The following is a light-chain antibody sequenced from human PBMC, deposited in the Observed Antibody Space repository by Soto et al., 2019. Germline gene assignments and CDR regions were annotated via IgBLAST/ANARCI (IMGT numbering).Light chain of an antibody. J-gene: IGKJ2*01. CDR3: QLGST. V-gene: IGKV3-11*01. CDR2: DVS. CDR1: QSVSSY. Sequence: ESVLTQSPATLSLSPGERATLSCRASQSVSSYLTWYQQRPGQAPRLLIYDVSNRATGIPARFSGSGSGTDFTLTISSLGPEDFAVYYCQLGSTFGQGTKLDIK.